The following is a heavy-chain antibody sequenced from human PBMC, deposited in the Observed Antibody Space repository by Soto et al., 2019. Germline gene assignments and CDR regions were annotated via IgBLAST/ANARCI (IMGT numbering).Heavy chain of an antibody. V-gene: IGHV1-18*04. J-gene: IGHJ3*02. Sequence: ASVKVSCKASGYTFTSYGISWVRQAPGQGLEWMGWISAYNGNTNYAQKLQGRVTMTTDTSTSTAYMELRSLRSDDTAVYYCARYLPWVEVDGNHDAFDIWGQGTMVTVSS. CDR2: ISAYNGNT. CDR3: ARYLPWVEVDGNHDAFDI. CDR1: GYTFTSYG. D-gene: IGHD6-19*01.